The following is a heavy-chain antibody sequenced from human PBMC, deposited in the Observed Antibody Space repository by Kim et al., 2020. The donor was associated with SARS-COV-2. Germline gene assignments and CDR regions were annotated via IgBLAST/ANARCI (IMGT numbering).Heavy chain of an antibody. V-gene: IGHV3-23*01. J-gene: IGHJ4*02. D-gene: IGHD2-8*01. Sequence: ADHEKGRFTISRDNSKKTMYLQMTTLRVEDTAVYYCASSLYAASTRSLDSWGQGTLVTVSS. CDR3: ASSLYAASTRSLDS.